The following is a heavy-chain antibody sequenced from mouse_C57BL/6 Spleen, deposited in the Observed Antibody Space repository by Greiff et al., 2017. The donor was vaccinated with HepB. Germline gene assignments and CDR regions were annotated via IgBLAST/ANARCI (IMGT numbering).Heavy chain of an antibody. Sequence: VQLQQSGAELVRPGASVTLSCKASGYTFTDYEMHWVKQTPVHGLEWIGAIDPETGGTAYNQKFKGKAILTADKSSSTAYMELRSLTSEDSAVYYCTRRYFRYYYGSSYVGYFDYWGQGTTLTVSS. CDR2: IDPETGGT. V-gene: IGHV1-15*01. D-gene: IGHD1-1*01. CDR3: TRRYFRYYYGSSYVGYFDY. J-gene: IGHJ2*01. CDR1: GYTFTDYE.